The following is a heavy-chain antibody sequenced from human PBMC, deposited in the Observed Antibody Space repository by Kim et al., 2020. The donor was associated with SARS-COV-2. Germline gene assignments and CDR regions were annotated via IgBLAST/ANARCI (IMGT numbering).Heavy chain of an antibody. Sequence: ASVKVSCKASGYTFTSYYMHWVRQAPGQGLEWMGIINPSGGSTSYAQKFQGRVTMTRDTSTSTVYMELSSLRSEDTAVYYCARDRWAEVVTASYFDYWGQGTLVTVSS. CDR1: GYTFTSYY. D-gene: IGHD2-21*02. CDR3: ARDRWAEVVTASYFDY. CDR2: INPSGGST. J-gene: IGHJ4*02. V-gene: IGHV1-46*01.